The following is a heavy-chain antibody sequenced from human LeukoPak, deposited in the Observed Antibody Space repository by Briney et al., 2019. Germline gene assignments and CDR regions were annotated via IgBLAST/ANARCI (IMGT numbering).Heavy chain of an antibody. CDR2: ITSSGDGT. CDR3: AKDRPNYYGSNGHYYRRDGDY. V-gene: IGHV3-23*01. D-gene: IGHD3-22*01. CDR1: GFTFSIYA. J-gene: IGHJ4*02. Sequence: PGGSLRLSCAASGFTFSIYAMSWVRQAPRKGLQWVSSITSSGDGTYYADSVKGRFTISRDNSENMLYLQMNSLRVEDTAVYFCAKDRPNYYGSNGHYYRRDGDYWGQGTLVTVSS.